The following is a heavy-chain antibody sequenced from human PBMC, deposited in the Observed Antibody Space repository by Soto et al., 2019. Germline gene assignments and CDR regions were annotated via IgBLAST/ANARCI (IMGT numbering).Heavy chain of an antibody. CDR2: ISSSSSTI. V-gene: IGHV3-48*02. CDR3: ARDRSSSWPGDLNWFDP. CDR1: GFTFSSYS. D-gene: IGHD6-13*01. J-gene: IGHJ5*02. Sequence: GGSLRLSCAASGFTFSSYSMNWVRQAPGKGLEWVSYISSSSSTIYYADSVKGRFTISRDNAKNSLYLQMNSLRDEDTAVYYCARDRSSSWPGDLNWFDPWGQGTLVTVSS.